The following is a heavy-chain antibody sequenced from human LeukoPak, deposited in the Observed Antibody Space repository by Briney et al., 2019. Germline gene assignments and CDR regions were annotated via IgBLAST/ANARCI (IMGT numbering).Heavy chain of an antibody. CDR1: GFSFRSYS. V-gene: IGHV3-21*01. CDR2: ISSSSSYI. Sequence: GGSLRLSCAASGFSFRSYSMNWVRQAPGKGLEWVSSISSSSSYIYYADSVKGRFTISRDNAKNSLYLQMNSLRAEDTAVYYCARDTRYYYDSSGPFDYWGQGTLVTVSS. CDR3: ARDTRYYYDSSGPFDY. J-gene: IGHJ4*02. D-gene: IGHD3-22*01.